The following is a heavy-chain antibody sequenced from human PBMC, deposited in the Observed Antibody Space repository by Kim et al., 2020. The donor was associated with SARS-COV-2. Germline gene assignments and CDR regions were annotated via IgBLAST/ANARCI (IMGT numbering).Heavy chain of an antibody. CDR2: INPNSGGT. CDR3: ARDPNWNYGNYYYYGMDV. V-gene: IGHV1-2*04. D-gene: IGHD1-7*01. Sequence: ASVKVSYKASGYTFTGYYMHWVRQAPGQGLEWMGWINPNSGGTNYAQKFQGWVTMTRDTSISTAYMELSRLRSDDTAVYYCARDPNWNYGNYYYYGMDVWGQGTTVTVSS. CDR1: GYTFTGYY. J-gene: IGHJ6*02.